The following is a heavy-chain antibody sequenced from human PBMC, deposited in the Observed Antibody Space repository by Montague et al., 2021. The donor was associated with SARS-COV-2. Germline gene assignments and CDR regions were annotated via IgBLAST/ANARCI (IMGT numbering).Heavy chain of an antibody. CDR1: GFTFSSYS. Sequence: SLSLSLSASGFTFSSYSMNWVRQAPGKGLEWVSYISTSSSTIYYADSVKGRFTISRDNAKNSLYLQMNSLRDEDTAVYYCARDLGLVPAMVYYYYGMDVWGQGTTVTVSS. D-gene: IGHD5-18*01. J-gene: IGHJ6*02. CDR3: ARDLGLVPAMVYYYYGMDV. CDR2: ISTSSSTI. V-gene: IGHV3-48*02.